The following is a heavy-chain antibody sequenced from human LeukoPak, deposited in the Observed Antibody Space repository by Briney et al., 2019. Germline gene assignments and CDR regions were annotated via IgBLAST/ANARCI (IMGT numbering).Heavy chain of an antibody. CDR2: IKQDGSEK. D-gene: IGHD6-6*01. CDR1: GFTFSSYW. CDR3: ARDRGAARPNDY. Sequence: PGGSLRLSCAASGFTFSSYWMSWVRQALEKGLEWVANIKQDGSEKYYVDSVKGRFTISRDNAKNSLHLQMNSLRAEDTAVYYCARDRGAARPNDYWGQGTPVTVSS. J-gene: IGHJ4*02. V-gene: IGHV3-7*03.